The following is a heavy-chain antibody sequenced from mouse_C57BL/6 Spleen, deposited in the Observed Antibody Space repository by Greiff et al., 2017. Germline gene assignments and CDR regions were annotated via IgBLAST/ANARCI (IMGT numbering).Heavy chain of an antibody. J-gene: IGHJ2*01. CDR2: INYDGSST. Sequence: EVQLVESEGGLVQPGSSMKLSCTASGFTFSDYYMAWVRQVPEKGLEWVANINYDGSSTYYLDSLKSRFIISRDNAKNILYLQMSSLKSEDTATYYCARVEWYYYDSSSFDYWGQGTTLTVSS. CDR1: GFTFSDYY. D-gene: IGHD1-1*01. CDR3: ARVEWYYYDSSSFDY. V-gene: IGHV5-16*01.